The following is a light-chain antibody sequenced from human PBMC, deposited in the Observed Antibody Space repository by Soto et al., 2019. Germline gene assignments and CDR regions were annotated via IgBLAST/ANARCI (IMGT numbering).Light chain of an antibody. Sequence: QSALTQPASVSGSPGQSITISCTGTSSDVGSYNLVSWYQQHPVKAPKLMIYEGSKRPSGVSTRFSGSKSGNTASLTISGLQAEDEADYYRCSYAGSSTSYVFGTGTKLTVL. J-gene: IGLJ1*01. V-gene: IGLV2-23*01. CDR1: SSDVGSYNL. CDR3: CSYAGSSTSYV. CDR2: EGS.